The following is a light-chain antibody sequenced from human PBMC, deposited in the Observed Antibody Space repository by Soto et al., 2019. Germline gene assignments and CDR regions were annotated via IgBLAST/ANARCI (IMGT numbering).Light chain of an antibody. CDR3: QQRSNWPLT. J-gene: IGKJ4*01. V-gene: IGKV3-11*01. Sequence: EIVLTQSPATLSLSPGERATLSCRASPSVSGYLAWYQQKPGQAPRLLIYDASNRATGIPARFSGSGSGTDFTLTISSLEPEDFAVYYCQQRSNWPLTFGGGTKVDIK. CDR2: DAS. CDR1: PSVSGY.